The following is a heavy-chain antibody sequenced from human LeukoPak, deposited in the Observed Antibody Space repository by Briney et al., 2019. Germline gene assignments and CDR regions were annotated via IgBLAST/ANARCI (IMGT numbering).Heavy chain of an antibody. V-gene: IGHV3-21*01. CDR3: ARAAPYYYDSSGYSAFDS. D-gene: IGHD3-22*01. Sequence: GGSLRLSCAASGFTFSSYSMNWVRQAPRKGLEWVSSISSSSSYIYYADSVKGRFTISRDNAKNSLYLQMNSLRDEDTAVYYCARAAPYYYDSSGYSAFDSWGQGTMVTVSA. CDR1: GFTFSSYS. CDR2: ISSSSSYI. J-gene: IGHJ3*02.